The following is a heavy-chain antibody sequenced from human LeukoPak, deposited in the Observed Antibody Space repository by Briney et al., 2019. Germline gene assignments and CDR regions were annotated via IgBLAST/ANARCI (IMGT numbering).Heavy chain of an antibody. CDR1: GFTFSSYA. J-gene: IGHJ4*02. CDR2: ISGSGGST. Sequence: GGSLRLSCAASGFTFSSYAMSWVRQAPGKGLEWVSAISGSGGSTYYADSVKGRFTISRDNSKNTLYLQMDTLRAEDTAVYYCAKCGSSGCHLIDYWGQGTLVTVSS. D-gene: IGHD5-12*01. CDR3: AKCGSSGCHLIDY. V-gene: IGHV3-23*01.